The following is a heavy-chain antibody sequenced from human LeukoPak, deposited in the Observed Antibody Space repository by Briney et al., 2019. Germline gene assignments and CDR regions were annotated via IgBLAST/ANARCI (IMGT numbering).Heavy chain of an antibody. CDR1: GGSISSGGYS. Sequence: PSETLSLTCAVSGGSISSGGYSWSWIRQPPGKGLEWIGYTYHSGSTYYNPSLKSRVTISVDRSKNQFSLKLSSVTAADTAVYYCAREAYGDRGFDYWGQGTLVTVSS. CDR3: AREAYGDRGFDY. CDR2: TYHSGST. J-gene: IGHJ4*02. D-gene: IGHD4-17*01. V-gene: IGHV4-30-2*01.